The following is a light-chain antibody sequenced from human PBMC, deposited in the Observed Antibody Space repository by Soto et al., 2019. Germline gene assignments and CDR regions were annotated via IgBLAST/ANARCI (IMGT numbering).Light chain of an antibody. CDR1: QSVSSY. Sequence: EIVLTQSPATLSLSPGERATLSCRASQSVSSYLAWYQQKPGQAPRLLIYDASNRATGIPARFSGSGSGTHFTLTISILEPEDFAVYYCQQRSNWPSWTFGQGTKVEIK. CDR3: QQRSNWPSWT. J-gene: IGKJ1*01. V-gene: IGKV3-11*01. CDR2: DAS.